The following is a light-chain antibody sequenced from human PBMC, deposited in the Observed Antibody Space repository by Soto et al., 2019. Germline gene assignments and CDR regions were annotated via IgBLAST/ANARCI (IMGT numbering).Light chain of an antibody. CDR1: QSVSSNY. CDR2: GAS. Sequence: EIVLTQSPGTLSLSPGERATLPCRASQSVSSNYLAWYQQKPGQAPRLLIYGASSRATGIPDRFSGSGSGTDFTLTISRLEPEDFSVYYCQQYGGSPPNNFGQGPKLE. V-gene: IGKV3-20*01. J-gene: IGKJ2*01. CDR3: QQYGGSPPNN.